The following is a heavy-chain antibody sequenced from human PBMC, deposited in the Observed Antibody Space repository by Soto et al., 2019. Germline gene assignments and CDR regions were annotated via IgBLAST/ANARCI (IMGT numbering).Heavy chain of an antibody. CDR2: ISGSGGST. V-gene: IGHV3-23*01. CDR3: AKENGYSSSWFEFDY. J-gene: IGHJ4*02. D-gene: IGHD6-13*01. CDR1: GFTFSTYA. Sequence: EVQLLESGGGLMKPGGSQRLSCAASGFTFSTYAMSWVRKAPGKGLERVSAISGSGGSTYYADSVKGRFTISRDNSKNTLYLQMNSLRAEDTAVYYCAKENGYSSSWFEFDYWGQGTLVTVSS.